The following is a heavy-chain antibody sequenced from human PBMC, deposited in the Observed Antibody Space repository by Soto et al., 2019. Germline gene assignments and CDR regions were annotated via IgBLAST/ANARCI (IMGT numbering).Heavy chain of an antibody. D-gene: IGHD5-18*01. J-gene: IGHJ1*01. CDR2: INPSGGST. CDR3: ASFLVDTAMVVPYFQH. Sequence: GASVKVSCKASGYTFTSYYMHWVRQAPGQGLEWMGIINPSGGSTSYAQKFQGRVTMTRDTSTSTVYMELSSLRSEDTAVYYCASFLVDTAMVVPYFQHWGQGTLVTVSS. CDR1: GYTFTSYY. V-gene: IGHV1-46*01.